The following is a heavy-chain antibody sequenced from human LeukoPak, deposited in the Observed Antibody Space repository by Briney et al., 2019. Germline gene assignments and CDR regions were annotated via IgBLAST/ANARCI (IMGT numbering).Heavy chain of an antibody. D-gene: IGHD1-26*01. CDR3: AREGYSGSYLSWFDP. V-gene: IGHV4-39*07. J-gene: IGHJ5*02. CDR2: MYSSGST. CDR1: GGSISITSYY. Sequence: SETLSLTCTVSGGSISITSYYWGWIRQPPGKGLEWIGSMYSSGSTYYNPSLKSRVTISVDTSKNQFSLKLSSVTAADTAVYYCAREGYSGSYLSWFDPWGQGTLVTVSS.